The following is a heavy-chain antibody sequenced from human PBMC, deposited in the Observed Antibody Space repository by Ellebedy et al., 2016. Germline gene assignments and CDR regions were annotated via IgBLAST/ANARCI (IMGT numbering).Heavy chain of an antibody. J-gene: IGHJ4*02. CDR3: AREGSSGYYFNY. V-gene: IGHV3-21*01. D-gene: IGHD3-22*01. CDR2: ISSSSSYI. CDR1: GFTFSSYS. Sequence: GGSLRLSXAASGFTFSSYSMNWVRQAPGKGLEWVSSISSSSSYIYYADSVKGRFTISRDNAKNSLYLQMNSLRAEDTAVYYCAREGSSGYYFNYWGQGTLVTVSS.